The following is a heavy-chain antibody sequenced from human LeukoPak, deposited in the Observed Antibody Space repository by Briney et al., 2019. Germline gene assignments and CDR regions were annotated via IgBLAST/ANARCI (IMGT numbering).Heavy chain of an antibody. CDR1: GFTFSSYW. J-gene: IGHJ4*02. CDR2: INSDGSST. V-gene: IGHV3-74*01. CDR3: ARGHSRYYYDSSGYYYSY. D-gene: IGHD3-22*01. Sequence: GGSLRLSCAASGFTFSSYWMHWVRQAPEKGLVWVSRINSDGSSTSYADSVKGRFTISRDNAKNTLYLQRNSLRAEDTAVYYCARGHSRYYYDSSGYYYSYWGQGTLVTVSS.